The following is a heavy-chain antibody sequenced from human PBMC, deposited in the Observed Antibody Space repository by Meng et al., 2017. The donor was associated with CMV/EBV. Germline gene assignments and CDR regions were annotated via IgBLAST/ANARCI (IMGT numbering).Heavy chain of an antibody. D-gene: IGHD2-2*01. CDR2: IYPGDSDT. Sequence: GESLKISCKGSGYSFTSYWIGWVRQMPGKGLEWMGIIYPGDSDTRYSPSFQGQVTISADKSISTAYLQWSSLKASDTAMYYCARQSGEGVVVPAAIRYYYGMDVWGQGTTVTVLL. CDR1: GYSFTSYW. CDR3: ARQSGEGVVVPAAIRYYYGMDV. J-gene: IGHJ6*02. V-gene: IGHV5-51*01.